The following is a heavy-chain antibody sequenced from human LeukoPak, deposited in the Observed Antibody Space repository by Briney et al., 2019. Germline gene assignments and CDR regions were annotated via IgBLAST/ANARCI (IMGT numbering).Heavy chain of an antibody. CDR1: GYTFTSYA. Sequence: ASVKVSCKASGYTFTSYAMHWVRQAPGQRLEWMGWINAGNGNTKYSQEFQGRVTITRDTSASTAYMELSSLRSEDMAVYYCARGRGSYYGHDAFDIWGQGTMVTVSS. CDR3: ARGRGSYYGHDAFDI. V-gene: IGHV1-3*03. D-gene: IGHD1-26*01. J-gene: IGHJ3*02. CDR2: INAGNGNT.